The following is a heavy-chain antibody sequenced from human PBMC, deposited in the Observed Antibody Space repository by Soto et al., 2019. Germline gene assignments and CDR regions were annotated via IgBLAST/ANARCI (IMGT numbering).Heavy chain of an antibody. CDR3: AKALTIFGVVIIPYFDY. CDR2: ISGSGGST. J-gene: IGHJ4*02. V-gene: IGHV3-23*01. Sequence: GGSLRLSCAASGFTFSSYAMSWVRQAPGKGLEWVSAISGSGGSTYYADSVKGRFTISRDNSKNTLYLQMNSLRAEDTAVYYCAKALTIFGVVIIPYFDYWGQGTLVTVSS. D-gene: IGHD3-3*01. CDR1: GFTFSSYA.